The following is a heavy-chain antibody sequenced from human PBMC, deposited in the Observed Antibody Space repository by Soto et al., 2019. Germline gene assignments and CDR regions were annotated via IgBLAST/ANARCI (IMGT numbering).Heavy chain of an antibody. D-gene: IGHD1-1*01. V-gene: IGHV1-2*02. Sequence: ASVKVSCKASGYSFTKYHMHWVRQDPGQGLEWMGWINPGSGVTNQAQKFQGRVTMTRDTSITTTYMELNSLTSDDTAVYYCARVAGHKNARFDTWGQGALVTVSS. J-gene: IGHJ4*02. CDR3: ARVAGHKNARFDT. CDR1: GYSFTKYH. CDR2: INPGSGVT.